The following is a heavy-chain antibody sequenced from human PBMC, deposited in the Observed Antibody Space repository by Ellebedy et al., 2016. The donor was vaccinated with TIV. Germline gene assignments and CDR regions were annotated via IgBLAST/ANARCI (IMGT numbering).Heavy chain of an antibody. V-gene: IGHV4-59*08. D-gene: IGHD2-8*01. Sequence: SETLSLTCTVSGGSISSYYWSWIRQSPGMRMEWLAYIYDSGTTNFNPSLSNRLTISRDTSRNQVSLRLNSVTAADTAVYYCARLAKLDSGYAFDYWGQGTLVTVSP. CDR1: GGSISSYY. CDR3: ARLAKLDSGYAFDY. CDR2: IYDSGTT. J-gene: IGHJ4*02.